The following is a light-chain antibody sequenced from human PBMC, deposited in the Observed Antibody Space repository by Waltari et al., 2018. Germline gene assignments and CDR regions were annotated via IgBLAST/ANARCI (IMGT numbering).Light chain of an antibody. V-gene: IGLV2-14*01. CDR3: NSYTGSSSWV. J-gene: IGLJ3*02. CDR2: DVR. CDR1: SSDVGFYNY. Sequence: QSALTQPASVSGSPGQSITISCTGTSSDVGFYNYVSWYQQHPGKAPKLIIYDVRERPSGVSDRFSGSKSGNTAALTISGLQAEDEADYYGNSYTGSSSWVFGGGTKLTVL.